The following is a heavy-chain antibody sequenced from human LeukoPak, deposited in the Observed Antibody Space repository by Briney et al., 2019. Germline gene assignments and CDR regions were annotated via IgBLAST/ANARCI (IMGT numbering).Heavy chain of an antibody. CDR1: GYTFTGYY. CDR3: ARVLGIRDY. J-gene: IGHJ4*02. CDR2: INPNSGGT. Sequence: ASVKVSCKASGYTFTGYYMHWVRQAPGQGLEWMGWINPNSGGTNYAQEFQGRVTMTRDTSISTAYMELSRLRSDDTAVYYCARVLGIRDYWGQGTLVTVSS. D-gene: IGHD7-27*01. V-gene: IGHV1-2*02.